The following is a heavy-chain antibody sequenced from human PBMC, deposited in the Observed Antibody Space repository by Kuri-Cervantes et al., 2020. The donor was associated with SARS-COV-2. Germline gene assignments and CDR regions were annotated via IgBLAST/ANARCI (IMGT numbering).Heavy chain of an antibody. D-gene: IGHD3-3*01. V-gene: IGHV1-2*02. CDR3: ARDANTIFGVVIDASDY. Sequence: ASVKVSCKASGYTFTSYGISWVRQAPGQGLEWMGWINPNSGGTNYAQKFQGRVTMTRDTSISTAYMELSRLRSDDTAVYYCARDANTIFGVVIDASDYWGQGTLVTVSS. CDR1: GYTFTSYG. J-gene: IGHJ4*02. CDR2: INPNSGGT.